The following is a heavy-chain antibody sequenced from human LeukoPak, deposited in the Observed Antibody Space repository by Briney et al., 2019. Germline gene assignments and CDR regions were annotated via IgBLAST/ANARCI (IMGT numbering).Heavy chain of an antibody. V-gene: IGHV3-23*01. CDR1: GITFISYG. J-gene: IGHJ4*02. D-gene: IGHD3-10*01. CDR2: ISGSGVNT. Sequence: GGSLRLSCAASGITFISYGMNWVRQAPGKGLEWVSAISGSGVNTNYADSVKGRFTISRDNSKNTLYLQMNSLRAEDTAVYYCARDLRGSYYYGSGSDYDYWGQGTLVTVSS. CDR3: ARDLRGSYYYGSGSDYDY.